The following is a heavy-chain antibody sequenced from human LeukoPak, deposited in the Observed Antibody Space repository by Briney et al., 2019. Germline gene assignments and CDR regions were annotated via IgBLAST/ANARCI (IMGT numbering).Heavy chain of an antibody. V-gene: IGHV3-23*01. Sequence: GESLRLSCAASGFTFSSYAMTWVRQAPGKGLEWVSVISGSGDTTYYADSVKGRFTISRDNAKNSLYLQMCNLRAEDTAVYFCARGGGLDVWGQGATVTVSS. J-gene: IGHJ6*02. D-gene: IGHD3-16*01. CDR2: ISGSGDTT. CDR1: GFTFSSYA. CDR3: ARGGGLDV.